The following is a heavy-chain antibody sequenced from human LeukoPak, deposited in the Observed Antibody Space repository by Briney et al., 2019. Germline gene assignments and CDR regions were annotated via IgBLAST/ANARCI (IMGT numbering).Heavy chain of an antibody. CDR3: ARDRDSGWYYY. D-gene: IGHD6-19*01. CDR1: GFTFSYYE. CDR2: IHSSGNTI. Sequence: GGSLRLSCAASGFTFSYYEMNWVRQAPGKGLEWVSYIHSSGNTIYYADSVKGRFTISRDNAKNTLYVQMNSLRAEDTAVYYCARDRDSGWYYYWGQGTLVTVTS. J-gene: IGHJ4*02. V-gene: IGHV3-48*03.